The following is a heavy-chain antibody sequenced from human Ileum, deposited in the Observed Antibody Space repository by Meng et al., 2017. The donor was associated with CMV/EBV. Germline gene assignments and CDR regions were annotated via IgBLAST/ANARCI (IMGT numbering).Heavy chain of an antibody. V-gene: IGHV3-15*01. D-gene: IGHD3-3*01. Sequence: GESLKISCAASGFTFSNAWMSWVRQAPGKGLEWVGRIKSKTDGGTTDYAAPVKGRFTISRDDSKNTLYLQMHSLKTEDTAVYYCTTDGAGGSDFWSGYLYYYYGMDVWGHGTTVTVSS. J-gene: IGHJ6*02. CDR3: TTDGAGGSDFWSGYLYYYYGMDV. CDR1: GFTFSNAW. CDR2: IKSKTDGGTT.